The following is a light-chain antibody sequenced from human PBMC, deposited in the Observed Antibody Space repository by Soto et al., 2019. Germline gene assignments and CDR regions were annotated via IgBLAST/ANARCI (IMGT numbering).Light chain of an antibody. CDR3: CSYAGSYTLV. CDR1: SSDVGGYNY. J-gene: IGLJ2*01. V-gene: IGLV2-11*01. Sequence: QSALTQPRSVSGSPGQSVTISCTGTSSDVGGYNYVSWYQQHPGKAPKLMIYDVSKRPSGVPDRFSGSKSGNTASLTISGVQAEDEADYYCCSYAGSYTLVFGGGTQLTV. CDR2: DVS.